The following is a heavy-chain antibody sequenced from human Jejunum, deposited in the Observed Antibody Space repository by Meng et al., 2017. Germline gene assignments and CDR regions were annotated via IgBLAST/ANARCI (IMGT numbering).Heavy chain of an antibody. CDR1: GFTFGSYW. V-gene: IGHV3-74*01. CDR2: IDTAGTTT. CDR3: SRSYGSEKILDY. D-gene: IGHD3-10*01. J-gene: IGHJ4*02. Sequence: GESLKISCVASGFTFGSYWMHWVRQGPGGGLVWVAHIDTAGTTTNYADSVKGRFTISRDNAKSTLYLQMTSLRAEDTAVYYCSRSYGSEKILDYWGQGTLVTVSS.